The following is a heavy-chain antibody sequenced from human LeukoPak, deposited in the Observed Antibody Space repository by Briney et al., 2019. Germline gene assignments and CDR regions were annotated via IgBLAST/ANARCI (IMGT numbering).Heavy chain of an antibody. J-gene: IGHJ5*02. V-gene: IGHV4-31*03. Sequence: SETLSLTCTVSGGSISSGGYYWSRIRQHPGKGLEWIGYIYYSGSTYYNPSLKSRVTISVDTSKNQFSLKLSSVTAADTAVYYCARQSYYYGSFDPWGQGTLVTVSS. D-gene: IGHD3-10*01. CDR1: GGSISSGGYY. CDR3: ARQSYYYGSFDP. CDR2: IYYSGST.